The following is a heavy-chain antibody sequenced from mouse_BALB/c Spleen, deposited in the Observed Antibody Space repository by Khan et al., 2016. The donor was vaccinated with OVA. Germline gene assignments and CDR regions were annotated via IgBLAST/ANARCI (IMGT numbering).Heavy chain of an antibody. J-gene: IGHJ3*01. CDR1: GYSLPSDYA. Sequence: EVQLQESGPGLVKPSQSLSLTCTVTGYSLPSDYAWNWLRPFPGNKLECMGYLSYSGSTTYNPSLKSRISITRDTSKHQFFLPLNSVTTEDTATYYCARWCTYWGQGTLVTVAA. CDR2: LSYSGST. CDR3: ARWCTY. V-gene: IGHV3-2*02.